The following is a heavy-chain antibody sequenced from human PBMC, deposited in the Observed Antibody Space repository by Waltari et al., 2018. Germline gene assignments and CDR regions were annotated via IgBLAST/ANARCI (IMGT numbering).Heavy chain of an antibody. Sequence: QVQLQQWGAGLLKPSETLSLTCAVYGGSFSGFYWSWIRQPPGKGLEWIGEINHSGSTNYNPSLKSRVTISVDTSKNQFSLKLSSVTAADTAVYYCARPEQRDAFDIWGQGTMVTVSS. CDR2: INHSGST. D-gene: IGHD6-25*01. CDR1: GGSFSGFY. J-gene: IGHJ3*02. CDR3: ARPEQRDAFDI. V-gene: IGHV4-34*01.